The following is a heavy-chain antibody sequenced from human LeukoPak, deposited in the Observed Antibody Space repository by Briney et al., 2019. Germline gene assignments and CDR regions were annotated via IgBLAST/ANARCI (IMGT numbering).Heavy chain of an antibody. CDR2: IYYSGTT. J-gene: IGHJ4*02. V-gene: IGHV4-39*07. CDR3: ARVRDSGYDLRAIDY. Sequence: WVRQPPGKGLEWIGIIYYSGTTYYNPSLKSRVTISVDKSKNQFSLKLSSVTAADTAVYYCARVRDSGYDLRAIDYWGQGTLVTVSS. D-gene: IGHD5-12*01.